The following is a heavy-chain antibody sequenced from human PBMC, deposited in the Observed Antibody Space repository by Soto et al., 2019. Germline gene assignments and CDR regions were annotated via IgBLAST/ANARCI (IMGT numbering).Heavy chain of an antibody. Sequence: GGSLRLSCAASGSTFSRYAMNWVRQAPGKGLEWVSGISASGGSTYYADFVKGRITISRDNPKSTLYLQMNSLRDEDTAVYYCARDQDIVVAPGAYGMDVWGQGTTVTVS. CDR1: GSTFSRYA. J-gene: IGHJ6*02. CDR2: ISASGGST. D-gene: IGHD2-2*01. CDR3: ARDQDIVVAPGAYGMDV. V-gene: IGHV3-23*01.